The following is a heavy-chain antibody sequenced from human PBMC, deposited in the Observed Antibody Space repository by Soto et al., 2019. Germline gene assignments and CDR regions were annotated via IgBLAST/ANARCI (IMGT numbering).Heavy chain of an antibody. CDR3: ARRRYCGYDCYQKHYYGMDV. CDR2: SIPVLGTT. Sequence: QVQLVQSGAEVKKPGSSVKVSCRSSGDTFSSYIVNWLRQAPGRGPEWVGRSIPVLGTTDYAQSFRGRVTITADRSTNTVYMELSSLRSQDTAVYYCARRRYCGYDCYQKHYYGMDVWGQGTTVTVAS. J-gene: IGHJ6*02. D-gene: IGHD2-21*02. V-gene: IGHV1-69*08. CDR1: GDTFSSYI.